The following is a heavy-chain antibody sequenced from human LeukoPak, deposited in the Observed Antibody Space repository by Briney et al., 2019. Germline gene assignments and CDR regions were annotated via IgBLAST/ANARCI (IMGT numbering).Heavy chain of an antibody. CDR3: AREGDYYDSSGYYDDY. D-gene: IGHD3-22*01. Sequence: GASVKVSCKASGYTFTSYYMHWVRQAPGQGLEWMGRIVPILGIANYAQKFQGRVTITADESTSTAYMELSSLRSEDTAVYYCAREGDYYDSSGYYDDYWGQGTLVTVSS. CDR1: GYTFTSYY. CDR2: IVPILGIA. V-gene: IGHV1-69*04. J-gene: IGHJ4*02.